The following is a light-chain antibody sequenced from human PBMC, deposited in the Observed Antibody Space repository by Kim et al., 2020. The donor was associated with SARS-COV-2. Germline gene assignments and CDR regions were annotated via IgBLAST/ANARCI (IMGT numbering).Light chain of an antibody. J-gene: IGKJ5*01. Sequence: EIVLTQFPATLSLSPGESATLSCKASQSVSSYLAWYQQKPGQAPRLLIYDASSRAPGIPARFSGRGSVTDFTLTISSLEPEDFAIYYCQHRGNWPPTCGQGTRLEIK. CDR3: QHRGNWPPT. V-gene: IGKV3-11*01. CDR1: QSVSSY. CDR2: DAS.